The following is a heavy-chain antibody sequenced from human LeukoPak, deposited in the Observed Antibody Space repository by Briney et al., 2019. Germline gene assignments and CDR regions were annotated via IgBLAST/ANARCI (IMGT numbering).Heavy chain of an antibody. J-gene: IGHJ3*02. V-gene: IGHV3-30*18. Sequence: PGRSLRLSCAASGFTFSSYGMHWVRQAPGKGLEWVAVISYDGSNKYYADSVKGRFTISRDNSKNTLYLQMNSLRAEDTAVYYCVKESIVGLKGAFAIWGQGTMVTVSS. CDR1: GFTFSSYG. CDR2: ISYDGSNK. D-gene: IGHD1-26*01. CDR3: VKESIVGLKGAFAI.